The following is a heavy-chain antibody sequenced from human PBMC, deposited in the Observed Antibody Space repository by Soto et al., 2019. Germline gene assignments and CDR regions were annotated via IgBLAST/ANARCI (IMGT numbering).Heavy chain of an antibody. CDR1: GFTFSSYS. J-gene: IGHJ3*02. CDR3: ARAKVVVAAAHAFDI. Sequence: GGCLRLSCAASGFTFSSYSMNWVRQAPGKGLEWVSSISSSSSYIYYADSVKGRFTISRDNAKNSLYLQMNSLRAEDTAVYYCARAKVVVAAAHAFDIWGQGTMVTVSS. D-gene: IGHD2-15*01. CDR2: ISSSSSYI. V-gene: IGHV3-21*01.